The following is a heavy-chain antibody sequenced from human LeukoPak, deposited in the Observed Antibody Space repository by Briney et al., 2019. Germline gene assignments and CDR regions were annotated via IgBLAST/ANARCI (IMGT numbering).Heavy chain of an antibody. CDR3: ARDPPSIAARRHELKTEFDY. Sequence: ASVKVSCKASGYTFTGYYMHWVRQAPGQGLEWMGWISAYNGNTNYAQKLQGRVTMTTDTSTSTAYMELRSLRSDDTAVYYCARDPPSIAARRHELKTEFDYWGQGTLVTVSS. CDR1: GYTFTGYY. CDR2: ISAYNGNT. V-gene: IGHV1-18*04. J-gene: IGHJ4*02. D-gene: IGHD6-6*01.